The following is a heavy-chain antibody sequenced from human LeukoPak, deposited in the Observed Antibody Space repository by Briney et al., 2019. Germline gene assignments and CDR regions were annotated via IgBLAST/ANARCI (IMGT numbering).Heavy chain of an antibody. CDR3: ARSGRGRDITLFY. J-gene: IGHJ4*02. CDR2: ISGSGGST. CDR1: GFTFSSYA. Sequence: PGGSLRLSCAASGFTFSSYAMSWVRQAPGKGLEWVSAISGSGGSTYYADSVKGRFTISRDNSKNTLYLQMNSLRDEDTAVYYCARSGRGRDITLFYWGQGTLVTVSS. V-gene: IGHV3-23*01. D-gene: IGHD2-15*01.